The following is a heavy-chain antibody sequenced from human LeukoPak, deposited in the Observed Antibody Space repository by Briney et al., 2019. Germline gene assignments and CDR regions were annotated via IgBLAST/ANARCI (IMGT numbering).Heavy chain of an antibody. D-gene: IGHD3-22*01. J-gene: IGHJ4*02. CDR3: ARSIVVVNYYFDY. V-gene: IGHV4-39*07. CDR2: IYYSGST. CDR1: GGSISSSSYY. Sequence: SETLSLTCTVSGGSISSSSYYWGWIRQPPGKGLEWIGSIYYSGSTYYNPSLKSRVTISVDTSKNQFSLKLSSVTAADTAVYYCARSIVVVNYYFDYWGQGTLVTVSS.